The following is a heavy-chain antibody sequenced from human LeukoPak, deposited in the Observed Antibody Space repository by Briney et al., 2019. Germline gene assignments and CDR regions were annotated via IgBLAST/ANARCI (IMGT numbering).Heavy chain of an antibody. Sequence: GGSLRLSCPGSEFTFVAYGMHWFRQTPGKGLEGVAVIAYDGSRAFYADSVKGRFTISRDNSKNTMSVQMDDLRAEDTAVYYCTRYNNDHFDYWGQGTLVTVSS. CDR1: EFTFVAYG. J-gene: IGHJ4*02. CDR2: IAYDGSRA. V-gene: IGHV3-33*01. D-gene: IGHD1-14*01. CDR3: TRYNNDHFDY.